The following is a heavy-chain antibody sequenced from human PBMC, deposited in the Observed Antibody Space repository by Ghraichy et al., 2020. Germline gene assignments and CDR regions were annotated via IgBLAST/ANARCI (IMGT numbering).Heavy chain of an antibody. Sequence: ASVKVSCKASGYTFTSYGISWVRQAPGQGLEWMGWISAYNGNTNYAQKLQGRVTMTTDTSTSTAYMELRSLRSDDTAVYYCARDAYDFWSGYYTSYFQHWGQGTLVTVSS. V-gene: IGHV1-18*01. CDR3: ARDAYDFWSGYYTSYFQH. CDR2: ISAYNGNT. D-gene: IGHD3-3*01. CDR1: GYTFTSYG. J-gene: IGHJ1*01.